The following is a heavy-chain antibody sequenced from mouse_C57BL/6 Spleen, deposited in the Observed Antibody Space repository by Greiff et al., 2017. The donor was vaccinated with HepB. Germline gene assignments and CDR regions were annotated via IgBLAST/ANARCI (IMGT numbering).Heavy chain of an antibody. CDR2: IYPGDGDT. Sequence: QVQLQQSGAELVKPGASVKISCKASGYAFSSYWMNWVKQRPGKGLEWIGQIYPGDGDTNYNGKFKGKATLTADKSSSTAYMQLSSLTSEDSAVYFCARDYYGSSYVYFDYWGQGTTLTVSS. CDR3: ARDYYGSSYVYFDY. CDR1: GYAFSSYW. V-gene: IGHV1-80*01. D-gene: IGHD1-1*01. J-gene: IGHJ2*01.